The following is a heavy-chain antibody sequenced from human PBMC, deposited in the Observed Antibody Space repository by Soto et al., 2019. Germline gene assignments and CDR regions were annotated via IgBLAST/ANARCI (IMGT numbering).Heavy chain of an antibody. CDR1: SGSISSYY. CDR2: IQYNGRT. CDR3: ARVRGDSVLPFMEWLLHDY. J-gene: IGHJ4*02. Sequence: PSETLSLTCSVSSGSISSYYWSWIRQPPGKELEWIGYIQYNGRTNYNPSLKSRVTISVDTSKNQFSLKLSSVTAADTAVYYCARVRGDSVLPFMEWLLHDYWGQGTLVTSPQ. V-gene: IGHV4-59*01. D-gene: IGHD3-3*01.